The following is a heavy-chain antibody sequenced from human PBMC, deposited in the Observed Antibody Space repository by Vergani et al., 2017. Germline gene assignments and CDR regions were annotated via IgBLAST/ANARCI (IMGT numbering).Heavy chain of an antibody. J-gene: IGHJ5*02. CDR1: GGTFSSYT. D-gene: IGHD5-12*01. Sequence: QVQLVQSGAEVKKPGSSVKVSCKASGGTFSSYTISWVRQAPGQGLEWMGRIIPILGIANYAQKFQGRVTITADKSTSTAYMELSSLRSEDTAVYYCARGGSGYDYVYYNXFDPWGQGTLVTVSS. V-gene: IGHV1-69*02. CDR2: IIPILGIA. CDR3: ARGGSGYDYVYYNXFDP.